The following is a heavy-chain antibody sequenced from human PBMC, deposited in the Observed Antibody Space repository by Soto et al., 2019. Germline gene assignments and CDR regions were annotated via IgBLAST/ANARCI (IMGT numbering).Heavy chain of an antibody. Sequence: SETLSLTCTVSGGSISGSAYYWGWIRQPPGKGLEWIGSIYYSGSTYYNPSLKSRVTISVDTSKNQFSLRLTSVTAADTAVYYCAREDTMVRGIIPWGQGTLVTVSS. D-gene: IGHD3-10*01. V-gene: IGHV4-39*07. CDR2: IYYSGST. CDR1: GGSISGSAYY. J-gene: IGHJ4*02. CDR3: AREDTMVRGIIP.